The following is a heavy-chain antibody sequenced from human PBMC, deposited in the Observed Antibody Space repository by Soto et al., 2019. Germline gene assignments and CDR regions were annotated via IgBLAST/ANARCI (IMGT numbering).Heavy chain of an antibody. CDR3: AKDLVGGVRYYYGMDV. V-gene: IGHV3-30*18. J-gene: IGHJ6*02. CDR2: ISYDGSNK. CDR1: GFTFSSYG. D-gene: IGHD1-26*01. Sequence: QVQLVESGGGVVQPGRSLRLSCAASGFTFSSYGMHWVRQAPGKGLEWVEVISYDGSNKYYADSVKGRFTISRDNSKNTLYLQMNSLRAEDTAVYYCAKDLVGGVRYYYGMDVWGQGATVTVSS.